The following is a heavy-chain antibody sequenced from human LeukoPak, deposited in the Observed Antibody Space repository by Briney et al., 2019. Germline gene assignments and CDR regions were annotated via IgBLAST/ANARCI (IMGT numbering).Heavy chain of an antibody. Sequence: PGGSLRLSCAASGFTFSSYAMHWVRQAPGKGLEWVAVISYDGSNKYYADSVKGRFTISRDNSKNTLYLQMNSLRAEDTAVYYCARENVDIVAPGTYFDYWGQGTLVTVSS. V-gene: IGHV3-30-3*01. J-gene: IGHJ4*02. CDR1: GFTFSSYA. CDR3: ARENVDIVAPGTYFDY. CDR2: ISYDGSNK. D-gene: IGHD5-12*01.